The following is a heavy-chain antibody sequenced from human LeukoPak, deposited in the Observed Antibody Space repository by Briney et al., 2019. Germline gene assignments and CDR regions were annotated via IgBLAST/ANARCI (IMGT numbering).Heavy chain of an antibody. CDR1: GYTFTGYY. CDR2: ISAYNGNT. Sequence: GASVKVSCKASGYTFTGYYMHWVRQAPGQGLEWMGWISAYNGNTNYAQKLQGRVTMTTDTSTSTAYMELRSLRSDDTAVYYCARRGPPRLIAAAGTEVGYWGQGTLVTVSS. V-gene: IGHV1-18*04. J-gene: IGHJ4*02. CDR3: ARRGPPRLIAAAGTEVGY. D-gene: IGHD6-13*01.